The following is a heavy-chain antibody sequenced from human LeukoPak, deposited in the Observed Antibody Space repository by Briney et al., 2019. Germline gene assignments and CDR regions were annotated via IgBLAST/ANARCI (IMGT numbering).Heavy chain of an antibody. CDR1: GYTFTSYG. D-gene: IGHD3-10*01. V-gene: IGHV1-18*04. Sequence: GASVKVSCKTSGYTFTSYGISWVRQAPGQGLEWMGWISAYNGNTNYAQKLQGRVTMTTDTSTSTAYMELRSLRSDDTAAYYSPRASITMVRGVLDPWGQGTLVTVSS. CDR3: PRASITMVRGVLDP. CDR2: ISAYNGNT. J-gene: IGHJ5*02.